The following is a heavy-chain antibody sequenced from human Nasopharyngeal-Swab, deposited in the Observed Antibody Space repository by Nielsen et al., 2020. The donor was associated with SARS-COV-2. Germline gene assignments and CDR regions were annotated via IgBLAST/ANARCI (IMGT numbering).Heavy chain of an antibody. V-gene: IGHV3-23*01. CDR2: IDAGGCNT. Sequence: GESLKISCAASGFTFSTYAMTWVRQAPGKGLEWVSTIDAGGCNTWYADSVKGRFTISRDNSKTTLYLQMNSLRADDTALYYCADPPFFEYWGQGTLITVSS. J-gene: IGHJ4*02. CDR3: ADPPFFEY. CDR1: GFTFSTYA.